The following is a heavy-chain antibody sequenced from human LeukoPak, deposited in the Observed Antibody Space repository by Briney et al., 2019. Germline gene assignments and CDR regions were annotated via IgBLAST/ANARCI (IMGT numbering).Heavy chain of an antibody. Sequence: GGSLRLSCAGSGFTFSSHWIGWVRQAPGKGLEWVAHINQDGSQKYYADSVGGRFTISRDNSKNTLFLQMNSLRDEDTAVYYCAKDWATMVRGADYWGQGTLVTVSS. CDR2: INQDGSQK. V-gene: IGHV3-7*03. J-gene: IGHJ4*02. CDR1: GFTFSSHW. CDR3: AKDWATMVRGADY. D-gene: IGHD3-10*01.